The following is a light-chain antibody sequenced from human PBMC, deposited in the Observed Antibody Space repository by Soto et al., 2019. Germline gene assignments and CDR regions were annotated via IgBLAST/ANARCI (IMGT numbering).Light chain of an antibody. CDR1: SSDVGGYNY. V-gene: IGLV2-14*01. Sequence: QSVLTQPASVSGSPVQSITISCTGTSSDVGGYNYVSWYQQHPGKAPKLMIYEVSSRPSGVSNRFSGSKSGNTASLTISGLQAEDEADYYCSSYTSSSTYVFGTGTKVTVL. J-gene: IGLJ1*01. CDR3: SSYTSSSTYV. CDR2: EVS.